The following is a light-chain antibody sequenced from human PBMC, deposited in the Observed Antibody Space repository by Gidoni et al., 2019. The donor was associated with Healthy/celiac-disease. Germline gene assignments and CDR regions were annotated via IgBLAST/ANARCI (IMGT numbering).Light chain of an antibody. CDR2: GAS. V-gene: IGKV3-20*01. CDR1: QSVSSSY. CDR3: QQYGSSPPT. J-gene: IGKJ1*01. Sequence: DIVLTQSPGTLSLSPGERATLSCRASQSVSSSYLAWYHQKPGQAPRLLIYGASSRATGIPDRFSGSGSGTDFTLTISRLEPEDFAVYYCQQYGSSPPTFGQETKVEIK.